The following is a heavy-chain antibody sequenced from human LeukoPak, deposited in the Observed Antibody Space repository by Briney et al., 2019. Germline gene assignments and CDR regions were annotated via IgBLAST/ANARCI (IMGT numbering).Heavy chain of an antibody. CDR3: AKDLVAGIYGY. D-gene: IGHD6-19*01. CDR2: IWYDGSNK. Sequence: GGSLRLSCAASGFTFSSYGMHWVRQAPGKGLEWVAVIWYDGSNKYYADSVKGQFTISRDNSKNTLYLQMNSLRAEDTAVYYCAKDLVAGIYGYWGQGTLVTVSS. CDR1: GFTFSSYG. J-gene: IGHJ4*02. V-gene: IGHV3-33*06.